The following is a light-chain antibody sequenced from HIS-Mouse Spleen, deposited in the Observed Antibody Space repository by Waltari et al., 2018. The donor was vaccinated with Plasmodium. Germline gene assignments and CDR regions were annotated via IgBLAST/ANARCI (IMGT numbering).Light chain of an antibody. CDR3: YSAADNNRV. J-gene: IGLJ3*02. CDR1: VLAKTY. V-gene: IGLV3-27*01. Sequence: SYELTQPSSVSVSPGQTARHTCSGDVLAKTYARWFQQKPGQATVLVIDKDSERPSGIPERFSGSSSGTTVTLTISGAQVEDEADYYCYSAADNNRVFGGGTKLTVL. CDR2: KDS.